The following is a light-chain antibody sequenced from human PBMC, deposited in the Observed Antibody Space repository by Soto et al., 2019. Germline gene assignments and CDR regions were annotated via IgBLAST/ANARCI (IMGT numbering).Light chain of an antibody. J-gene: IGKJ2*01. CDR2: DAS. CDR3: QQYDNPPYT. Sequence: DIQMTQSPSSLSASVGDRVTITCQASQDIINYLNWYQQKPGKAPKLLIYDASNLETGVPSRFSGSGSGTDFTFTISSLQPEDIATYYCQQYDNPPYTFGQGTKLEIK. V-gene: IGKV1-33*01. CDR1: QDIINY.